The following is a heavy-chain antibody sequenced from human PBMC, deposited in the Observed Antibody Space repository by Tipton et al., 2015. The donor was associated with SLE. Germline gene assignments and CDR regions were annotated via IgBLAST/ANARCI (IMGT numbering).Heavy chain of an antibody. J-gene: IGHJ3*02. V-gene: IGHV4-31*03. CDR1: GGSISSGGSY. CDR2: IYYSGST. Sequence: TLSLTCTVSGGSISSGGSYWSWIRQHPGKGLEWIGYIYYSGSTYYNPSLKSRVTISVDTSKNQFSLKLSSVTAADTAVYYCARGLLWGAFDIWGQGTMVTVSS. D-gene: IGHD3-10*01. CDR3: ARGLLWGAFDI.